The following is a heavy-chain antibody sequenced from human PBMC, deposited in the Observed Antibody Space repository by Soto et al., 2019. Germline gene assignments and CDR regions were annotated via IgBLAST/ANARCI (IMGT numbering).Heavy chain of an antibody. CDR3: ARDSRAAAGNTRYYFDY. J-gene: IGHJ4*02. CDR2: IYHTGNT. V-gene: IGHV4-4*02. D-gene: IGHD6-13*01. CDR1: GGSISSSSW. Sequence: SETLSLTCAVSGGSISSSSWWSWVRQPPGKGLEWIGEIYHTGNTNYNPSLESRVTISVDKSKNQFSLNLNSVTAADTAVYYCARDSRAAAGNTRYYFDYRGQGTLVTV.